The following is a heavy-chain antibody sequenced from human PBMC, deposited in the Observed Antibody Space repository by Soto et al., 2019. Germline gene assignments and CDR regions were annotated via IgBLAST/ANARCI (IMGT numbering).Heavy chain of an antibody. CDR3: ARVGCSGGNCSPRYALQA. Sequence: ESLEISCKGSGYPFSSYWIGWVRQVPWKGLEWMGIIYPGESDARYSPSFQGQVTISADKSLTTAYMQWNSLRASDSGIYYCARVGCSGGNCSPRYALQAWGQRNKVNVSP. J-gene: IGHJ5*02. D-gene: IGHD2-15*01. CDR2: IYPGESDA. V-gene: IGHV5-51*01. CDR1: GYPFSSYW.